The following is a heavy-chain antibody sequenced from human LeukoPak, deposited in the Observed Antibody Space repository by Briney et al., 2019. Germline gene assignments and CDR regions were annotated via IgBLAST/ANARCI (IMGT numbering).Heavy chain of an antibody. Sequence: GGSLRLSCATSGFTFSSYGMNWVRQAPGKGLEWVSSISSSSSYIYYADSVKGRFTISRDNAKNSLYLQMNSLRAEDTAVYYCARDGGIIRFGGQDVWGQGTTVIVS. CDR2: ISSSSSYI. CDR3: ARDGGIIRFGGQDV. V-gene: IGHV3-21*01. J-gene: IGHJ6*02. D-gene: IGHD3-16*01. CDR1: GFTFSSYG.